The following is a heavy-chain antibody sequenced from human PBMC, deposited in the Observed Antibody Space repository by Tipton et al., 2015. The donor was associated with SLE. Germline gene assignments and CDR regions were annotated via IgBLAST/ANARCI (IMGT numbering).Heavy chain of an antibody. CDR3: ARGGGSYYDY. Sequence: LEWIGRIYTNENTNYNPSLKSRVTMSVDTSKNHFSLKLISVTAADTAVYYCARGGGSYYDYWGQGTLVTVSS. V-gene: IGHV4-4*07. CDR2: IYTNENT. J-gene: IGHJ4*02. D-gene: IGHD1-26*01.